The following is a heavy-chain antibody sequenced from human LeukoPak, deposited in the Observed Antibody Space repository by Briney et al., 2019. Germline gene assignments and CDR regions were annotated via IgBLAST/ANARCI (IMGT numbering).Heavy chain of an antibody. V-gene: IGHV3-21*01. J-gene: IGHJ4*02. CDR2: ISSSSSYI. CDR1: GFTFSSYS. Sequence: GGSLRLSCAASGFTFSSYSMNWVRQAPGRGLEWVSSISSSSSYIYYADSVKGRFTISRDNAKNSLYLQMNSLRAEDTAVYYCARDPYCSGGSCYPSRPPIDYWGQGTLVTVSS. CDR3: ARDPYCSGGSCYPSRPPIDY. D-gene: IGHD2-15*01.